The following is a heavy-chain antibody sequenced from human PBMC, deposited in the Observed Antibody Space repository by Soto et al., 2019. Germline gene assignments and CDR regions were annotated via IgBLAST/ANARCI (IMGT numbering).Heavy chain of an antibody. CDR2: INHGGNT. V-gene: IGHV4-34*01. CDR1: GGSVSGYD. CDR3: ARGRAGNYFYYGLDA. Sequence: ETLSLTCAAYGGSVSGYDWNWIRQPPGKGLEGIGEINHGGNTNYNPSLKSRITISIDTSNNQFFLKLHSVTAADTAVYSCARGRAGNYFYYGLDAWGQGTTVTVSS. J-gene: IGHJ6*02.